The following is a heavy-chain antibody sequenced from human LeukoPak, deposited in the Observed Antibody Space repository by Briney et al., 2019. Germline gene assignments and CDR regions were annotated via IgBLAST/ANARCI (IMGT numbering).Heavy chain of an antibody. CDR3: AGYDHTNYLAH. Sequence: SDTLSLTCTVSGVSISSNYWSWLRQPPGTGLEWIGYISYSGSNNYNPSLKSRVTISMDTSKNQLSLSLRSVTGADTAGYYCAGYDHTNYLAHWGQGTLVTVSS. CDR2: ISYSGSN. CDR1: GVSISSNY. D-gene: IGHD4-11*01. J-gene: IGHJ4*02. V-gene: IGHV4-59*07.